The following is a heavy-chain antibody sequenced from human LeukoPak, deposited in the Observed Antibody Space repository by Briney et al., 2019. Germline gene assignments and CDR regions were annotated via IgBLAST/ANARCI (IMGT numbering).Heavy chain of an antibody. V-gene: IGHV3-11*01. Sequence: GGSLRLSCAASGFTFDDYAMHWVRQAPGKGLEWVSYISSSGITTYYADSVKGRFTISRDNAKNSLFLQMNSLRVEDTAVYYCASTMVREIKSDSWGQGTLVTVSS. CDR3: ASTMVREIKSDS. CDR1: GFTFDDYA. D-gene: IGHD3-10*01. CDR2: ISSSGITT. J-gene: IGHJ4*02.